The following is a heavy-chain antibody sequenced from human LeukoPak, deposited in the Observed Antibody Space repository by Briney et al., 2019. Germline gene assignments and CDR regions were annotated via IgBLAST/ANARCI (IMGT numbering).Heavy chain of an antibody. CDR1: GFTFSSYS. V-gene: IGHV3-21*01. CDR2: ISNSSSYI. Sequence: PGGSLRLSCAASGFTFSSYSMNWVRQAPGKGLEWVSSISNSSSYIYYAESVKGRFTISRDNAKNSLYLQMNSLRAEDTAVYYCAREMAYDFWSGYYANNWFDPWGQGTLVTVSS. CDR3: AREMAYDFWSGYYANNWFDP. D-gene: IGHD3-3*01. J-gene: IGHJ5*02.